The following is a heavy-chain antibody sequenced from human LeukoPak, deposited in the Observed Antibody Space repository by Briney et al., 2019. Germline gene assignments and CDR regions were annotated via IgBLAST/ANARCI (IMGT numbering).Heavy chain of an antibody. J-gene: IGHJ3*02. V-gene: IGHV4-59*01. D-gene: IGHD6-13*01. CDR1: GGPISSYY. CDR2: IYYSGST. CDR3: ASSSSWMPGAFDI. Sequence: SETLSLTCTVSGGPISSYYWSWIRQPPGKGLEWIGYIYYSGSTNYNPSLKSRVTISVDTSKNQFSLKLSSVTAADTAVYYCASSSSWMPGAFDIWGQGTMVTVSS.